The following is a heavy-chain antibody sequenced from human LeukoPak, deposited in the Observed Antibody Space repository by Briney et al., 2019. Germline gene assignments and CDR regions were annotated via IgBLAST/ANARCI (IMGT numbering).Heavy chain of an antibody. CDR1: GGSISSSSYY. CDR3: ARDGDCSSDSCYFDY. D-gene: IGHD2-2*01. CDR2: IYYSGST. Sequence: SETLSLTCTVSGGSISSSSYYWGWIRQPPGKGLEWIGSIYYSGSTYYNPSLKSRVTISVDTSKNQFSLKLSSVTAADTAVYYCARDGDCSSDSCYFDYWGQGILVTVSS. J-gene: IGHJ4*02. V-gene: IGHV4-39*02.